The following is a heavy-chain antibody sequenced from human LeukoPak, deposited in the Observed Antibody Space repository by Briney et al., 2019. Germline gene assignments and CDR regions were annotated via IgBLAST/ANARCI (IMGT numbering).Heavy chain of an antibody. D-gene: IGHD2-8*01. Sequence: PSETLSLTCTVSGGSISSYYWSWIRQPAGKGLEWIGRIYTSGSTNYNPSLKSRVTMSVDTSKNQFSLKLSSVTAADTAVYYCARVDFCTNGVCIDNWFDPWGQGTLVTVSS. V-gene: IGHV4-4*07. CDR1: GGSISSYY. CDR3: ARVDFCTNGVCIDNWFDP. CDR2: IYTSGST. J-gene: IGHJ5*02.